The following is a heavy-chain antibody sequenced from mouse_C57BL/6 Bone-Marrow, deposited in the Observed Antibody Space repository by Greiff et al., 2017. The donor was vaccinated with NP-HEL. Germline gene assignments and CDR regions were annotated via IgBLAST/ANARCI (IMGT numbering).Heavy chain of an antibody. V-gene: IGHV5-6*02. J-gene: IGHJ2*01. CDR3: ARPYPGYFDY. CDR1: GFTFSSYG. Sequence: DVKLVESGGDLVKPGGSLKLSCAASGFTFSSYGMSWVRQTPDKRLEWVATISSGGSYTYYPDSVKGRFTISRDNAKNTLYLQMSSLKSEDTAMYYCARPYPGYFDYWGQGTTLTVSS. CDR2: ISSGGSYT.